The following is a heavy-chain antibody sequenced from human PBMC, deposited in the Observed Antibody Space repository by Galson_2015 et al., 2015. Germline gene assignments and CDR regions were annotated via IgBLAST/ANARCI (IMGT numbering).Heavy chain of an antibody. J-gene: IGHJ4*02. Sequence: SLRLSCAASGLTFSSSAMNWVRQAPGKGLEWVSALSHTGSSIYYADSVKGRFTISRDNSKNTLYLHLNSLRADDTAVYYCAKDRRAVVMSAIDYWSQGTQVTVSS. CDR2: LSHTGSSI. D-gene: IGHD2-21*02. V-gene: IGHV3-23*01. CDR1: GLTFSSSA. CDR3: AKDRRAVVMSAIDY.